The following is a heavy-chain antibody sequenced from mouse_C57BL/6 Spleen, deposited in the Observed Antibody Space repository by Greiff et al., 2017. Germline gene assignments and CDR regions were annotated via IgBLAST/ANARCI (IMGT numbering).Heavy chain of an antibody. CDR2: IRSKSNNYAT. Sequence: EVQRVESGGGLVQPKGSLKLSCAASGFSFNTYAMNWVRQAPGKGLEWVARIRSKSNNYATYSADSVKDRFTNSRDDSESMLFLKMNNVKTEDTAMYYCVSSEWYFDVWGTGTTVTVSS. CDR1: GFSFNTYA. J-gene: IGHJ1*03. CDR3: VSSEWYFDV. V-gene: IGHV10-1*01.